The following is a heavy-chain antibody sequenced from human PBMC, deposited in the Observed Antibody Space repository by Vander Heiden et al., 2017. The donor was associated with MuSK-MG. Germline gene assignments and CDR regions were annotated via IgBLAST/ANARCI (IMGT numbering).Heavy chain of an antibody. D-gene: IGHD5-18*01. CDR1: GYSFTNNR. Sequence: QVQLVQSGDEVEKPGASVKVPCKASGYSFTNNRSNWVRQAPGQGLEWVGWINAYTGNTNYAQRLQGRVTMTADTATSTVYLEVRSLRSDDTAVYYCARGNTPRGGLFYFDDWGQGTLVTVSS. CDR2: INAYTGNT. V-gene: IGHV1-18*01. J-gene: IGHJ4*02. CDR3: ARGNTPRGGLFYFDD.